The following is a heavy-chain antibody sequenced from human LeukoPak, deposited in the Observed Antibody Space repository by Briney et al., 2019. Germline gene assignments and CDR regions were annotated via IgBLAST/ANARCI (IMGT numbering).Heavy chain of an antibody. CDR1: GGSISSYY. CDR3: SRLRSYGSGTYYNDY. Sequence: SETLSLTCTVSGGSISSYYWSWIRQPPGKGLEWIGYIYYSGSTNYSPSLKSRVTLTVDTSKNRFSLRLTSVTAADTAVYYCSRLRSYGSGTYYNDYWGQGTLVTVSS. D-gene: IGHD3-10*01. J-gene: IGHJ4*02. CDR2: IYYSGST. V-gene: IGHV4-59*08.